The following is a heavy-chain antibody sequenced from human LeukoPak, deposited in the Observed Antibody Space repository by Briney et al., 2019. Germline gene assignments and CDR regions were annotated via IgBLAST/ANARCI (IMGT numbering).Heavy chain of an antibody. CDR2: IIPILGIA. CDR1: GGTFSSYA. V-gene: IGHV1-69*04. J-gene: IGHJ4*02. Sequence: SVKVSCKASGGTFSSYAISWVRQAPGQGLEWMGRIIPILGIANYAQKFQGRVTITADKSTSTAYMELSSLRSEDTAVYYCATGAAVGYYDSSGYYSPGFDYWGQGTLVTVSS. D-gene: IGHD3-22*01. CDR3: ATGAAVGYYDSSGYYSPGFDY.